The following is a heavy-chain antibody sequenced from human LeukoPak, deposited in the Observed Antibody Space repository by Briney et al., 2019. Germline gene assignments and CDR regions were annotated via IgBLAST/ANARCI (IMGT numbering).Heavy chain of an antibody. J-gene: IGHJ4*02. CDR1: GFTFSSYA. V-gene: IGHV3-21*01. CDR2: IGATQTYI. CDR3: ARAYCGGDCYPETFDY. D-gene: IGHD2-21*01. Sequence: GGSLRLSCAASGFTFSSYAMHWVRQAPGKGLEWVASIGATQTYIYYADSVKGRFTVSRDNAEKSVYLQMNSLRAEDTAVYYCARAYCGGDCYPETFDYWGQGTLVTVSS.